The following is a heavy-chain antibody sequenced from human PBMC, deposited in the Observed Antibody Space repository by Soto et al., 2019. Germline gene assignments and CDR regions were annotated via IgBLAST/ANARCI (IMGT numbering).Heavy chain of an antibody. CDR3: ARGGDDCSTVKCYVIDY. V-gene: IGHV1-3*04. Sequence: ASVKVSCKASGYTFSNYAMHWVRQAPGQRPEWMGWNRTGNGTTADSQKSPDRVTTPRDTSATSDYREMSSLSSGDTAMYYCARGGDDCSTVKCYVIDYWGQGALVTVSS. D-gene: IGHD2-2*01. CDR1: GYTFSNYA. J-gene: IGHJ4*02. CDR2: NRTGNGTT.